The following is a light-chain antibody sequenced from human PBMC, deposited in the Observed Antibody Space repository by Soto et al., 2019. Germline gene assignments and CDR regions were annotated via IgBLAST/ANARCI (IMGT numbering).Light chain of an antibody. CDR1: QGISNY. J-gene: IGKJ1*01. V-gene: IGKV1-6*01. CDR3: LHDYGYPRT. Sequence: SQRTQSQSSLSASVGDRVTITCRASQGISNYLAWYQQKPGKAPKLLIYTSSRLQSGVPSRFSGSASGTAFTLTISSLQPEDFAPYYCLHDYGYPRTFGQGSIVDIK. CDR2: TSS.